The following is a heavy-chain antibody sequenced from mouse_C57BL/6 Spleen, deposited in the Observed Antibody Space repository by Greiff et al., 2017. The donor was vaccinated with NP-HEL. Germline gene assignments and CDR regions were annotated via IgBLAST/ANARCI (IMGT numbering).Heavy chain of an antibody. CDR3: ARLRLRGGY. Sequence: EVQLQQSGPELVKPGASVKISCKASGYTFTDYYMNWVKQSHGKSLEWIGDINPNNGGTSYNQKFKGKATLTVDKSSSTAYMELRSLTSEDSAVYYCARLRLRGGYWGQGTTLTVSS. J-gene: IGHJ2*01. CDR2: INPNNGGT. V-gene: IGHV1-26*01. CDR1: GYTFTDYY. D-gene: IGHD2-4*01.